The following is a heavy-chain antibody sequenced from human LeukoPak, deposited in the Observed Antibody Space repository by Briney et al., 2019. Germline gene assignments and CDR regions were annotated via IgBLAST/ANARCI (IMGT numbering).Heavy chain of an antibody. CDR2: ISYDGSNK. CDR3: ARDFQRYSGYSHFDS. D-gene: IGHD5-12*01. V-gene: IGHV3-30-3*01. Sequence: PGRSLRLSCAASGFTFSSYAMHWVRQAPGKGLEWVAVISYDGSNKFYADSVKGRFTISRDNSKNTLYLQMNSLRAEDTAVYYCARDFQRYSGYSHFDSWGQGTLVTVPS. CDR1: GFTFSSYA. J-gene: IGHJ4*02.